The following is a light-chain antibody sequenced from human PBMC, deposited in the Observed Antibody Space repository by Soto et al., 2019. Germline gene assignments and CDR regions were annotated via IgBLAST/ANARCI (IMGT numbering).Light chain of an antibody. CDR3: TSYTTRSTQV. V-gene: IGLV2-14*01. Sequence: QSVLTQPASVSGSPGQSITISCTGTSSDVGGYNYVSWYQHHPGKAPQLMIYEVSSRPSTVSSRFSGSKSGNTASLTISGLQAEDEADYYCTSYTTRSTQVFGGGTKLTVL. CDR1: SSDVGGYNY. CDR2: EVS. J-gene: IGLJ3*02.